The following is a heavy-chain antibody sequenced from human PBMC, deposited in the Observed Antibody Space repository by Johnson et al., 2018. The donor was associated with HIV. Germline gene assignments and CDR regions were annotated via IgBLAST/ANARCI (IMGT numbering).Heavy chain of an antibody. CDR2: IRWNSGSI. CDR3: TTGISWFGVITFDI. V-gene: IGHV3-9*01. Sequence: VQLVESGGGLVQPGGSLRLSCAASGFAFSSYAMTWVRQAPGKGLEWVSGIRWNSGSIGYAASVTGRFTISRDNAKNSLYLQMNSLQTEDTAVYSCTTGISWFGVITFDIWGQGTMVTVSS. J-gene: IGHJ3*02. D-gene: IGHD3-10*01. CDR1: GFAFSSYA.